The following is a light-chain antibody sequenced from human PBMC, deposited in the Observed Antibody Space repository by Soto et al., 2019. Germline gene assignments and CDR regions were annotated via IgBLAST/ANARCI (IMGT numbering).Light chain of an antibody. CDR2: DAS. Sequence: EIVLRQSPGTLSLSPGERATLSCRASQSVSSNYLAWYQQKPGQAPRLLIYDASSRAPGIPDRFSGSGSGTDFTLTISSLEPTDFAVYYCQQYGDSPPITFGQGTDWRL. V-gene: IGKV3-20*01. J-gene: IGKJ5*01. CDR3: QQYGDSPPIT. CDR1: QSVSSNY.